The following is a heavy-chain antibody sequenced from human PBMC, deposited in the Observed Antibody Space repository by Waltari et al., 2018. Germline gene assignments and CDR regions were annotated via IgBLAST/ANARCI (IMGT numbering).Heavy chain of an antibody. CDR1: GYTFTGYY. CDR2: INPNSGGT. CDR3: ARETVVTMVRGVNSYFDY. J-gene: IGHJ4*02. Sequence: QVQLVQSGAEVKKPGASVKVSCKASGYTFTGYYMPRVRQAPGPGLEWMGRINPNSGGTNYAQKFQGRVTMTRDTSISTAYMELSRLRSDDTAVYYCARETVVTMVRGVNSYFDYWGQGTLVTVSS. D-gene: IGHD3-10*01. V-gene: IGHV1-2*06.